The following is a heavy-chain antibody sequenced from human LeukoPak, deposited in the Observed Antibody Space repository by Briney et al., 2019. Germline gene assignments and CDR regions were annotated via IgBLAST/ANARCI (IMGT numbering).Heavy chain of an antibody. V-gene: IGHV3-9*03. D-gene: IGHD2/OR15-2a*01. J-gene: IGHJ3*02. CDR3: AGTHSFGAFDI. CDR1: GFTFDDYA. Sequence: GRSLRLSCAASGFTFDDYAMHWVRQAPGKGLEWVSGISWNSGSIGYADSVKGRFTISRDNAKNSLYLQMNSLRADDMALYYCAGTHSFGAFDIWGQGTMVTVSS. CDR2: ISWNSGSI.